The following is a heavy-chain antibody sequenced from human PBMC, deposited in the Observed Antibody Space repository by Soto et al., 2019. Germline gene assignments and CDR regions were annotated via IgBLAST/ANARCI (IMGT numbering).Heavy chain of an antibody. CDR3: ARAGSPFHSDSTGYWGFDY. V-gene: IGHV3-53*01. CDR2: IYSSGTT. D-gene: IGHD3-9*01. J-gene: IGHJ4*02. CDR1: VFTFIDHQ. Sequence: HPGWSLRLSCAASVFTFIDHQMNWVRQAPGRGLEWVSVIYSSGTTYYGDSVKGRFTISRDNSKNTLYLQMNSLRTEDTALYYCARAGSPFHSDSTGYWGFDYWGQGTLVTVSS.